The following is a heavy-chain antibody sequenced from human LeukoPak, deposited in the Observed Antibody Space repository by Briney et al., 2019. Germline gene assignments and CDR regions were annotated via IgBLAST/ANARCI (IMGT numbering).Heavy chain of an antibody. CDR3: ARDLTSWTPGY. Sequence: PGGSLRLSCAASGFSLSGYGMHWVRQAPGKGLEWVAVIWSDGRNKDYIDSVKGRFTISRDESKNMLYLQMNSLTDEDTGLYYCARDLTSWTPGYWGQGTLVTVSS. V-gene: IGHV3-33*01. D-gene: IGHD3-9*01. J-gene: IGHJ4*02. CDR2: IWSDGRNK. CDR1: GFSLSGYG.